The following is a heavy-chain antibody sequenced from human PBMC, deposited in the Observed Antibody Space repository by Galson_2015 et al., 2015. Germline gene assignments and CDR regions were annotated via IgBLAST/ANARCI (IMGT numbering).Heavy chain of an antibody. D-gene: IGHD5-24*01. V-gene: IGHV4-59*01. CDR1: GGSISSNY. CDR3: ARLPADGRMGYYGLDV. J-gene: IGHJ6*02. CDR2: IYYSGNT. Sequence: SETLSLTCTVSGGSISSNYWTWIRQPPGKGLESIGYIYYSGNTNYNPSLKSRVTISVDTSKNQFSLKLSSVTAADTAVYYCARLPADGRMGYYGLDVWGQGTTVTVSS.